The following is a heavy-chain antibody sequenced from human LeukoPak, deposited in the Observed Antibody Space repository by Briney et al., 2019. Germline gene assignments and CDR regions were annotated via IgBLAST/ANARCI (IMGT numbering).Heavy chain of an antibody. Sequence: GGSLRLSCAASGFTFRNYVIHWVRQAPGKGLEWVAVTSSDLNVKLYADSVKGRFTISRDNSRSTLYLQMDSLRPEDTAIYYCAREGYYGSGSPPSLYFDYWGQGTLVTVSS. V-gene: IGHV3-30-3*01. D-gene: IGHD3-10*01. CDR3: AREGYYGSGSPPSLYFDY. J-gene: IGHJ4*02. CDR1: GFTFRNYV. CDR2: TSSDLNVK.